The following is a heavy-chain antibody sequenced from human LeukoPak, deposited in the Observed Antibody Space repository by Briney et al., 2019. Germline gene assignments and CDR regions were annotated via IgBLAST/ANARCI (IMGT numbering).Heavy chain of an antibody. V-gene: IGHV3-23*01. CDR1: GFTFASYA. J-gene: IGHJ6*02. CDR2: ISGSGGST. Sequence: GGSLRLSCAASGFTFASYAVSWVRQAPGKGLEWVSTISGSGGSTYYADSVKGRFTISRDNSKNTLYLQMNSLRAEDTAVYYCARDRTPEGFLEWLKNYYYGMDVWGQGTTVTVSS. D-gene: IGHD3-3*01. CDR3: ARDRTPEGFLEWLKNYYYGMDV.